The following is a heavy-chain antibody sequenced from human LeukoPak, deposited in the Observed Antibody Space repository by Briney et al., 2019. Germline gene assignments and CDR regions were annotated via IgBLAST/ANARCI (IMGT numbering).Heavy chain of an antibody. Sequence: GGSLRLSCAASGFTFSSYGMHWIRQAPGKGLEWVAFIRYDGSNKYYADSVKGRFTISRDTSKNTLYLQMNSLRAEDTAVYYCAIGSSGYDYGWFDPWGQGTLVTVSS. D-gene: IGHD5-12*01. CDR3: AIGSSGYDYGWFDP. CDR2: IRYDGSNK. J-gene: IGHJ5*02. CDR1: GFTFSSYG. V-gene: IGHV3-30*02.